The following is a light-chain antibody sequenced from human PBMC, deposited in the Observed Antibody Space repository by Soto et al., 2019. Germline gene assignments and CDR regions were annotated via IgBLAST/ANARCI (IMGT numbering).Light chain of an antibody. CDR3: QHYDSLPIT. CDR1: QGVSDL. CDR2: GSS. J-gene: IGKJ5*01. Sequence: DIQMTQSPSSVSASVGDSVTITCRASQGVSDLVAWYQQKPGEAPKLLIYGSSSLLSGVPSRFSGTRSGTDFTLTISSLQPEDFAVFYCQHYDSLPITFGQGTRLEI. V-gene: IGKV1-12*01.